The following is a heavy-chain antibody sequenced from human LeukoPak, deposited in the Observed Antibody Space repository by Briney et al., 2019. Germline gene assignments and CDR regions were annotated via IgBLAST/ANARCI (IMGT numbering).Heavy chain of an antibody. CDR1: GFTFDDYG. D-gene: IGHD6-13*01. J-gene: IGHJ4*02. Sequence: GGSLRLSCAASGFTFDDYGMTWVRQAPGKGLEWVSGINWNGDTIGYADSVKGRFTISRDNAKNSLYLQMDSLRADDTAVYFCARDSIRQQLYYFDYWGRGTLVTVSS. V-gene: IGHV3-20*04. CDR3: ARDSIRQQLYYFDY. CDR2: INWNGDTI.